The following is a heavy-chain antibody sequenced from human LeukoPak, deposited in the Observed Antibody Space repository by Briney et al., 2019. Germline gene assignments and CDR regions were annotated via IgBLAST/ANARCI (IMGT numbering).Heavy chain of an antibody. J-gene: IGHJ5*02. D-gene: IGHD3-10*01. Sequence: PSETLSLTCAVSGGAVSSYHWSWIRQPAGKGLEWIGSIYSSGSTSYNPSLKSRVTMSVDTSKKQFSLKLSSVTAADTAVYYCAREDGSGEGWFDPWGQGTLVTVSS. CDR2: IYSSGST. V-gene: IGHV4-4*07. CDR1: GGAVSSYH. CDR3: AREDGSGEGWFDP.